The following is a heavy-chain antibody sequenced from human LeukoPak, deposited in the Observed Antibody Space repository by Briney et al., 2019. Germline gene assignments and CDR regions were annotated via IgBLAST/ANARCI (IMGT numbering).Heavy chain of an antibody. V-gene: IGHV4-61*08. D-gene: IGHD1-26*01. CDR3: ARGGRGFYYFDY. Sequence: SETLSLTCTVSGGSISSGGYYWSWIRQHPGKGLEWIGYIYYSGSTNYNPSLKSRVTISVDTSKNQFSLKLSSVAAADTAVYYCARGGRGFYYFDYWGQGTLVTVSS. CDR2: IYYSGST. J-gene: IGHJ4*02. CDR1: GGSISSGGYY.